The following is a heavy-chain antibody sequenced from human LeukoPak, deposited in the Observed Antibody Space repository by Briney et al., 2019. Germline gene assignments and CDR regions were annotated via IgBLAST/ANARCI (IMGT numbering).Heavy chain of an antibody. V-gene: IGHV3-74*01. Sequence: PSGGSLRLXCAASEFTFSSYWMHWVRQAPGKGLVWVSRIKSDGSSTTYADSVKGRFTISRDNAKNTLYLQMNSLTAEDTAVYYCARGAYCGGDCPLPNSLYWGRGTLVTVSS. CDR1: EFTFSSYW. D-gene: IGHD2-21*01. CDR2: IKSDGSST. CDR3: ARGAYCGGDCPLPNSLY. J-gene: IGHJ4*02.